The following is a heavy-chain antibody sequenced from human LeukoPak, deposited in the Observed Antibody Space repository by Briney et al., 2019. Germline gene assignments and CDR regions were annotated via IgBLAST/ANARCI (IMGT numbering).Heavy chain of an antibody. CDR3: ARDGITIFGVGTYYFDY. D-gene: IGHD3-3*01. CDR1: GYTFTSYY. J-gene: IGHJ4*02. V-gene: IGHV1-46*01. Sequence: ASVKVSCKASGYTFTSYYMHWVRQAPGQGLEWMGIINPSGGSTSYAQKFQGRVTMTRDMSTSTVYMELSSPRSEATAVYYCARDGITIFGVGTYYFDYWGQGTLVTVSS. CDR2: INPSGGST.